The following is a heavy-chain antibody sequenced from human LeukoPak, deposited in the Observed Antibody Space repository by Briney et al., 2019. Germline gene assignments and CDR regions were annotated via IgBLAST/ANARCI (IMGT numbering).Heavy chain of an antibody. CDR3: ARATEYSSSSDY. J-gene: IGHJ4*02. Sequence: GALRLSCAAFGFTFSSYSMNWVRQAPGKGLEWVSSISSSSSYIYYADSVKGRFTISRDNAKNSLYLQMNSLRAEDTAVYYCARATEYSSSSDYWGQGTLVTVSS. V-gene: IGHV3-21*01. CDR2: ISSSSSYI. D-gene: IGHD6-6*01. CDR1: GFTFSSYS.